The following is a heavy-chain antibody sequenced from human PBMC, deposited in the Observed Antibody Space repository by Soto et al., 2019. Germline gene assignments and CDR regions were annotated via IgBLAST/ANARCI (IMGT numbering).Heavy chain of an antibody. J-gene: IGHJ4*02. V-gene: IGHV3-74*01. Sequence: EVQLVESGGDLVQRGGSLRLSCAASGFPFSSYWMHWVRHTPGKGLDWVASISGDGVTTYYADSVTGRFTVSRDNAKNTLSLQISGLRAEDTAVYYCAREYYGLLTGSYTDYWGQGPLVSVSS. CDR2: ISGDGVTT. D-gene: IGHD3-9*01. CDR1: GFPFSSYW. CDR3: AREYYGLLTGSYTDY.